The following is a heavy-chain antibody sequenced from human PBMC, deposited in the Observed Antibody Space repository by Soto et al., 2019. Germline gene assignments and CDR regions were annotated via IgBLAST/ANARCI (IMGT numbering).Heavy chain of an antibody. CDR2: ISWSSVTF. CDR1: GFTFDNYA. V-gene: IGHV3-9*01. D-gene: IGHD5-12*01. CDR3: AKDHDEDFGYDLDYFDY. J-gene: IGHJ4*02. Sequence: EVQLVESGGGFVQPGRSLRLSCAASGFTFDNYAMHWVRQAPGKGLEWVSGISWSSVTFGYADSVKGRFTISRDNAKNSLYLQMNSLRAEDTAFYYCAKDHDEDFGYDLDYFDYWGQGTLVTVSS.